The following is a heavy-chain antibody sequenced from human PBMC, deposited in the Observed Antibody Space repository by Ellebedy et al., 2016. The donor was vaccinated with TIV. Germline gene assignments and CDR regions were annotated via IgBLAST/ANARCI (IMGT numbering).Heavy chain of an antibody. D-gene: IGHD6-19*01. J-gene: IGHJ2*01. V-gene: IGHV3-13*01. CDR2: IDTSGGT. CDR3: AREIAVPGRWYFDL. Sequence: GESLKISCAASGFTCSSHDMHWVRQAAGKSLEWVSAIDTSGGTSYAAAVKGRFTISRESAKNSLYLQMNSLRDGDTAVYYCAREIAVPGRWYFDLWGRGALVTVS. CDR1: GFTCSSHD.